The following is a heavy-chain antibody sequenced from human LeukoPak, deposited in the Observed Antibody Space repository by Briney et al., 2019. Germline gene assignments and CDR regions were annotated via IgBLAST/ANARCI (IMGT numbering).Heavy chain of an antibody. Sequence: SETLSLTCTVSGVSISTSRYYWGWIRQPPGKGLEWIGNIYYTGPTYYNASLESRVTISIDTSKNQFSLKLSSVTAADTAVYYCARGLSLFDLWGQGTLVTVSS. CDR3: ARGLSLFDL. CDR1: GVSISTSRYY. D-gene: IGHD3-22*01. J-gene: IGHJ5*02. CDR2: IYYTGPT. V-gene: IGHV4-39*07.